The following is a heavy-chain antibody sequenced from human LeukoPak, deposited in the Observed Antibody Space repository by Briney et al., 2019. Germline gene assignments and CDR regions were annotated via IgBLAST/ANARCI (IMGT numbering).Heavy chain of an antibody. D-gene: IGHD2-21*01. CDR3: ARGPPYCGGDCYLSPFDY. V-gene: IGHV3-48*04. J-gene: IGHJ4*02. CDR2: ISSGSDTI. CDR1: S. Sequence: SINWVRQAPGKGLEWISYISSGSDTIKYADSVKGRFTISRDNAKNSLYLQMNSLRAEDTAVYYCARGPPYCGGDCYLSPFDYWGQGTLVTVSS.